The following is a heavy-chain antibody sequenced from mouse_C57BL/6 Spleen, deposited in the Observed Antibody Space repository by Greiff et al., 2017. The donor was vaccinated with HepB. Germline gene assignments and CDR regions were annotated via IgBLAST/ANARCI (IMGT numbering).Heavy chain of an antibody. J-gene: IGHJ4*01. CDR2: INPNNGGT. CDR1: GYTFTDYY. CDR3: ARGNWDDLYYAMDD. D-gene: IGHD4-1*01. V-gene: IGHV1-26*01. Sequence: EVQLQQSGPELVEPGASVKISCKASGYTFTDYYMNWVKQSHGKSLEWIGDINPNNGGTSYNQKFKGKATLTVDKSSSTAYMELRSLTSEDSAVYYCARGNWDDLYYAMDDWGQGTSVTVSS.